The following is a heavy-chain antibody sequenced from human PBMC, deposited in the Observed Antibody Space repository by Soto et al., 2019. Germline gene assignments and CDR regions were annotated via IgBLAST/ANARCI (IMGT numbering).Heavy chain of an antibody. D-gene: IGHD2-15*01. V-gene: IGHV3-11*06. CDR1: GFTFSDYY. CDR2: ISSSSSYT. CDR3: ARDIVVVVAATDYYYYGMDV. J-gene: IGHJ6*02. Sequence: GGSLRLSCAASGFTFSDYYMSWIRQAPGKGLEWVSYISSSSSYTNYADSVKGRFTISRDNAKNSLYLQMNSLRAEDTAVYYCARDIVVVVAATDYYYYGMDVWGQGTTVTVSS.